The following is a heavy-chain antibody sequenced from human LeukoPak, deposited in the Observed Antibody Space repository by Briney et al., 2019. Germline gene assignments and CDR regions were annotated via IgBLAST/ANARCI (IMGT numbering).Heavy chain of an antibody. CDR2: IYHSGHT. J-gene: IGHJ5*02. CDR3: ARALGYYSGTTWFDP. D-gene: IGHD3-10*01. Sequence: SETLSLTCTVSGYSISSGYYWGWIRQPPGKGLEWIGSIYHSGHTYYKSSLQSRVTMSVDTSKNQFSLKVNSVTAADTAVYHCARALGYYSGTTWFDPWGPGTLVTVSS. CDR1: GYSISSGYY. V-gene: IGHV4-38-2*02.